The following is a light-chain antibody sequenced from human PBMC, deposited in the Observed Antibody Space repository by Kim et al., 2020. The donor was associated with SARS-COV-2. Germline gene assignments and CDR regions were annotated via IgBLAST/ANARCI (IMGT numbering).Light chain of an antibody. J-gene: IGLJ2*01. Sequence: APGKTATITCGGNNIGSENVHWYQQQPGQAPVLVIHYDDGRPSGIPDQFSGSKSGNTATLTISRVEAGDEADYYCQVWDRSSDQVLFGGGTKLTVL. CDR2: YDD. CDR1: NIGSEN. CDR3: QVWDRSSDQVL. V-gene: IGLV3-21*04.